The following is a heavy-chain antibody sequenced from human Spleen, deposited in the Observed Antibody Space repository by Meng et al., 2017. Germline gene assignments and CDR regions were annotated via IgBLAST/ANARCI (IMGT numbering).Heavy chain of an antibody. V-gene: IGHV4-34*01. CDR2: INHSGST. Sequence: QVELQQWGAGLLKPATTLSLTCFVSGGSFSDYYWSWFRQPPGKGLEWIGEINHSGSTNYNPSLESRATISVDTSQNTLSLKLSSVTAADSAVYYCARGPTTMAHDFDYWGQGTLVTVSS. J-gene: IGHJ4*02. CDR1: GGSFSDYY. D-gene: IGHD4-11*01. CDR3: ARGPTTMAHDFDY.